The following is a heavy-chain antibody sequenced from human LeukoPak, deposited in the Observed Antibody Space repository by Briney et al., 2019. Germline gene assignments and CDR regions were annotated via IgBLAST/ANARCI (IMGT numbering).Heavy chain of an antibody. V-gene: IGHV1-69*05. J-gene: IGHJ6*04. CDR2: IIPIFGTA. Sequence: ASVKVSCKASGGILSSYAISWVRQAPGQGLEWMGRIIPIFGTANYAQKFQGRVTITTDESTSTAYMELSSLRSEDTAVYYCARGQGIIAVALDVWGKGTTVTVSS. CDR3: ARGQGIIAVALDV. D-gene: IGHD6-19*01. CDR1: GGILSSYA.